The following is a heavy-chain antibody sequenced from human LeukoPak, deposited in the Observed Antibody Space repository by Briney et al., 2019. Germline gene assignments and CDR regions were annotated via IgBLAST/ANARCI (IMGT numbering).Heavy chain of an antibody. CDR2: MNPNSGNT. CDR1: GYTFTSYD. CDR3: ARGRRYQLRARTPGLYYMDV. J-gene: IGHJ6*03. V-gene: IGHV1-8*03. Sequence: ASVKVSCKASGYTFTSYDINWVRQATGQGLEWMGWMNPNSGNTGYAQKFQGRVTITRNTSISTAYMELSSPRSEDTAVYYCARGRRYQLRARTPGLYYMDVWGKGTTVTVSS. D-gene: IGHD2-2*01.